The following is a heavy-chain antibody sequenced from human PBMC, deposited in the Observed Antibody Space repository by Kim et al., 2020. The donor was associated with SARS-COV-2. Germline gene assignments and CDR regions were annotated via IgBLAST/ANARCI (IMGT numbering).Heavy chain of an antibody. CDR2: ISSSSSYI. J-gene: IGHJ4*02. D-gene: IGHD2-2*01. V-gene: IGHV3-21*01. Sequence: GGSLRLSCAASGFTFSSYSMNWVRQAPGKGLEWVSSISSSSSYIYYADSVKGRFTISRDNAKNSLYLQMNSLRAEDTAVYYCARDSIVPAFPGDESGVGILDYWGQGTLVTVSS. CDR3: ARDSIVPAFPGDESGVGILDY. CDR1: GFTFSSYS.